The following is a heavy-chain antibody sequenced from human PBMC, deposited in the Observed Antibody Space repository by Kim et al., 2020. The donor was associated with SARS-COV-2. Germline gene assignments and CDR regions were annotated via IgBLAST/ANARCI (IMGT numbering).Heavy chain of an antibody. Sequence: SETLSLTCAVYGGSFSDYTWTWIRQPPGKGLEWIVEINHSGSTNLSPSLKSRITISVDTSKSQFSLRLKSMTATDAAVYYCARGRAGVVPSPVLELGPYYHYYAMDGWGRGTPGSVSS. D-gene: IGHD2-8*02. V-gene: IGHV4-34*01. CDR1: GGSFSDYT. J-gene: IGHJ6*02. CDR3: ARGRAGVVPSPVLELGPYYHYYAMDG. CDR2: INHSGST.